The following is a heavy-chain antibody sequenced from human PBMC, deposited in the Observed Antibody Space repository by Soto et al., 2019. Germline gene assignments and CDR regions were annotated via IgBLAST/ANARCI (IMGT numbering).Heavy chain of an antibody. Sequence: SETLSLTCTVSGGSISSSSYYWGWIRQPPGKGLEWIGSIYYSGSTYYNPSLKSRVTISVDTSKNQFSLKLSSVTAADTAVYYCARQRTYRYGSWGKNYYSGMDVWGQGTTVTVS. CDR2: IYYSGST. V-gene: IGHV4-39*01. CDR3: ARQRTYRYGSWGKNYYSGMDV. D-gene: IGHD5-18*01. CDR1: GGSISSSSYY. J-gene: IGHJ6*02.